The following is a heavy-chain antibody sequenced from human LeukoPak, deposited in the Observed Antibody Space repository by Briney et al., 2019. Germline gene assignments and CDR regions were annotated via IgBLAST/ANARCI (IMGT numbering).Heavy chain of an antibody. CDR1: GFPLSSYS. Sequence: PGGSLRLSCAASGFPLSSYSINWVRQAPGKGLEWVASIEHDESEKYYVDSLKGRITISRDNAKNSLFLQMNSLRAEDTAVYYCARQGYYDRSGYYSWGRGTLVTVSS. D-gene: IGHD3-22*01. CDR3: ARQGYYDRSGYYS. V-gene: IGHV3-7*01. J-gene: IGHJ4*02. CDR2: IEHDESEK.